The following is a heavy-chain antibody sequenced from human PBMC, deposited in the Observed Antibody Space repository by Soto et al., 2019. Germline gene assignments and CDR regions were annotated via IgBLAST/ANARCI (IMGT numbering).Heavy chain of an antibody. CDR2: IYSGGST. CDR3: ARGQSGYSYGYRGDAFDI. V-gene: IGHV3-53*01. J-gene: IGHJ3*02. Sequence: PGGFLRLSCAASGFTVSSNYMSWVRQAPGKGLEWVSVIYSGGSTYYADSVKGRFTISRDNSKNTLYLQMNSLRAEDTAVYYCARGQSGYSYGYRGDAFDIWGQGTMVT. D-gene: IGHD5-18*01. CDR1: GFTVSSNY.